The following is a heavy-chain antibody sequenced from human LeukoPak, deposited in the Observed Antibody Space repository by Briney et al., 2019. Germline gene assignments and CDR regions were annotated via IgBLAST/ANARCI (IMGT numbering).Heavy chain of an antibody. CDR3: AKDPNGDCIGAFDF. CDR2: ISGSGGST. D-gene: IGHD2-21*02. CDR1: GFTFSSYA. Sequence: GGSLRLSCAASGFTFSSYAMSWIRQAPGKGLEWVSAISGSGGSTYYADSVKGRFTISRDNSKNTLYLQMNSLRAEDTAVYYCAKDPNGDCIGAFDFWGQGTMVTVSS. J-gene: IGHJ3*01. V-gene: IGHV3-23*01.